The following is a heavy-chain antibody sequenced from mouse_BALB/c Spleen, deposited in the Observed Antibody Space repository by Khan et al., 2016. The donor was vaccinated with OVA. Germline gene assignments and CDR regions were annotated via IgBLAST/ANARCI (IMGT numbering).Heavy chain of an antibody. D-gene: IGHD1-3*01. CDR1: GFSLTSSG. CDR3: ARHEDI. J-gene: IGHJ2*01. CDR2: LWAGGIT. Sequence: QVRLKQSGPGLFAPSQSLSTPFSVSGFSLTSSGVHWVRHPQGKGLEWLGVLWAGGITIYNSILMLRLSISKDKYKIPVLLKINSLQADDTAMYYWARHEDIWGQGTTLTVSS. V-gene: IGHV2-9*02.